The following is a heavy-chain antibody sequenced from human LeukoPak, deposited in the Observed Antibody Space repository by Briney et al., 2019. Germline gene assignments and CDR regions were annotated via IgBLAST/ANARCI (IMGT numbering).Heavy chain of an antibody. Sequence: SETLSLTCAVSGGSFSGYYWSWIRQPPGKGLEWIGEINHSGSTNYNPSLKSRVTISVDTSKNQFSLKLSSVTAADTAVYYCARGGMITFGGVIVIDSPTFDYWGQGTLVTVSS. CDR1: GGSFSGYY. CDR3: ARGGMITFGGVIVIDSPTFDY. V-gene: IGHV4-34*01. D-gene: IGHD3-16*02. J-gene: IGHJ4*02. CDR2: INHSGST.